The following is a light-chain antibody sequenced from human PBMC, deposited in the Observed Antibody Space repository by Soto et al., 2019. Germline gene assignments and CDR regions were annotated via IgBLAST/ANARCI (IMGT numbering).Light chain of an antibody. Sequence: EIVMTQSPATLSLYPGEGATVSCRASQSVSSHLAWYQHKPVQAPRLLFYDASTRATGIPARFSGSGSGTEFTLTISSLQSEDFAVYYCQHYHGWPIPFGQGTRLE. CDR1: QSVSSH. J-gene: IGKJ5*01. V-gene: IGKV3-15*01. CDR2: DAS. CDR3: QHYHGWPIP.